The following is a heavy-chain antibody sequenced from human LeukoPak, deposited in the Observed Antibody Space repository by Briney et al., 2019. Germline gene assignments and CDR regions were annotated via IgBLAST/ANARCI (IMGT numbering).Heavy chain of an antibody. Sequence: SETLSLTCTVSGGSISSYYWSWIRQPPGKGLEGIGYIYYSGSTNYNPSLKSRVTISVDTSKNQFSLKLSSVTAADTAVYYCARYKYSSGWYVGYFDYWGQGTLVTVSS. D-gene: IGHD6-19*01. J-gene: IGHJ4*02. CDR2: IYYSGST. CDR1: GGSISSYY. CDR3: ARYKYSSGWYVGYFDY. V-gene: IGHV4-59*08.